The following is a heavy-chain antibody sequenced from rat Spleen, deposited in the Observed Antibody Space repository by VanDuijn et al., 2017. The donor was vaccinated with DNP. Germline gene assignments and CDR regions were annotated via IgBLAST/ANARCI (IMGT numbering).Heavy chain of an antibody. Sequence: EVQLVESGGGLVQPGRSMKLSCVASGFIFSSFPMAWVRQAPTKGLEWVATISTSGDSTYYRDSVKGRFTISRDNAKSTLYLQINSLRSEDMATYYCARHVLPLRVWDYWGQGVMVTVSS. V-gene: IGHV5-46*01. CDR3: ARHVLPLRVWDY. J-gene: IGHJ2*01. CDR1: GFIFSSFP. CDR2: ISTSGDST. D-gene: IGHD1-4*01.